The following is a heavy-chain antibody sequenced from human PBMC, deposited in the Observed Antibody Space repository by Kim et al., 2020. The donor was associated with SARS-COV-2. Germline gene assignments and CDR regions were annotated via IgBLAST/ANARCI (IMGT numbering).Heavy chain of an antibody. J-gene: IGHJ6*02. CDR3: ALTTKRRHYYYGMDV. V-gene: IGHV1-69*13. Sequence: SVKVSCKASGGTFSSYAISWVRQAPGQGLEWMGGIIPIFGTANYAQKFQGRVTITADESTSTAYMELSSLRSEDTAVYYCALTTKRRHYYYGMDVWGQGTTVTVSS. CDR2: IIPIFGTA. CDR1: GGTFSSYA. D-gene: IGHD3-22*01.